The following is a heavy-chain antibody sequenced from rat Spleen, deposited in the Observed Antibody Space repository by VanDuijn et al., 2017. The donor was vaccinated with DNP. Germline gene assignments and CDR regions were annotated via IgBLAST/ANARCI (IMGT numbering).Heavy chain of an antibody. D-gene: IGHD5-1*01. CDR2: INEDSGTI. CDR3: TSRGTGSDNWFAY. V-gene: IGHV4-2*01. CDR1: GFNFNDYW. J-gene: IGHJ3*01. Sequence: EVKLVESGGGLVQPGRSLKLSCAASGFNFNDYWMGWVRQAPGKGLEWIGEINEDSGTINYTPSLKEKFTISRDNAQNTLYLQMSKLGSEDTAIYYCTSRGTGSDNWFAYWGQGTLVTVSS.